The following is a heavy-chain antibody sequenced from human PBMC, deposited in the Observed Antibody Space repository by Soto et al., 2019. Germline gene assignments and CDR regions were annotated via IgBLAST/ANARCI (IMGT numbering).Heavy chain of an antibody. J-gene: IGHJ4*02. V-gene: IGHV1-69*06. D-gene: IGHD3-22*01. Sequence: ASVKVSCKASGGTFSSYAISWVRQAPGQGLEWMGGIIPIFGTAKYAQKFQGRATITADKSTSTAYMELSSLRSEDTAVYCCARGAVENYYDSSGYYHYWGQGTLVTVSS. CDR3: ARGAVENYYDSSGYYHY. CDR1: GGTFSSYA. CDR2: IIPIFGTA.